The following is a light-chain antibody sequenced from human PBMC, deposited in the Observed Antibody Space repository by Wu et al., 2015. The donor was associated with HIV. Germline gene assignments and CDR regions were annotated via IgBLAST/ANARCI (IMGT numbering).Light chain of an antibody. V-gene: IGKV3-20*01. Sequence: EIVLTQSPGTLSLSPGERATLACRASRSVSRSYLAWYQQKPGRAPRLLIYGASSRATGIPDRFSGSGSGTGLHSHHQQTGRLKILHCYYCQQYGSSPLTFGGRDQGWRSN. CDR2: GAS. CDR1: RSVSRSY. CDR3: QQYGSSPLT. J-gene: IGKJ4*01.